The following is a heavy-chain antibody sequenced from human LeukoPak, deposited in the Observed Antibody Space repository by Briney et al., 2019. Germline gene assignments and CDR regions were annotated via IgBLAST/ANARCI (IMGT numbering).Heavy chain of an antibody. CDR1: GFTFSNYG. D-gene: IGHD1-14*01. Sequence: GGSLRLSCGASGFTFSNYGMLWVRQAPGKGLEWVAFIRYYGNNKLYADSMKGRFTISRDNSKNTLYLHINILRAEDTAVYYCVKDNPLDYWGQGTLVIVSS. CDR2: IRYYGNNK. J-gene: IGHJ4*02. V-gene: IGHV3-30*02. CDR3: VKDNPLDY.